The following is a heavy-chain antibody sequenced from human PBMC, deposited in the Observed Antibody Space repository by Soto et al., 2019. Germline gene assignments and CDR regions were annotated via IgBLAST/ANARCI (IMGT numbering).Heavy chain of an antibody. CDR2: TSNRWST. CDR1: GGSITSSGYY. J-gene: IGHJ4*02. D-gene: IGHD2-2*01. Sequence: QVQLQESGPGLVKPSQTLSLTCTVSGGSITSSGYYWSWIRQHPGEGLEWIGFTSNRWSTSYNPSLKRRVTISVDTSSNQFSLNLKSVTAADTDVYYCERGGGSTKVDYWGQGTLVTVSP. V-gene: IGHV4-31*03. CDR3: ERGGGSTKVDY.